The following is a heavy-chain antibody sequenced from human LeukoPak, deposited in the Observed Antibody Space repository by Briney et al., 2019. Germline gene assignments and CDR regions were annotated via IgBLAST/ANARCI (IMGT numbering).Heavy chain of an antibody. J-gene: IGHJ6*02. D-gene: IGHD6-13*01. V-gene: IGHV3-66*01. CDR1: GFSFSNYG. Sequence: GGSLRLSCAASGFSFSNYGMNWVRQAPGKGLEWVSVIYSGGSTYYADSVKGRFTISRDNSKNTLYLQMNSLRAEDTAVYYCARVGVYSRSWYTGMDVWGQGTTVTVSS. CDR3: ARVGVYSRSWYTGMDV. CDR2: IYSGGST.